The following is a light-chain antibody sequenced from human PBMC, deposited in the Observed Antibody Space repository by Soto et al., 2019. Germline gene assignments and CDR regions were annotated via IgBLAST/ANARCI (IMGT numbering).Light chain of an antibody. V-gene: IGKV3-20*01. CDR3: QQYGDYNSPRYS. Sequence: EIVLTQSPGTLSLSPGDRVTLSCRASQSVSTNYFSWYQQKPGQAPRLLIYATSSRAVGIPDRFSGSVSGTVFTLTISRLEPEDFAMYYCQQYGDYNSPRYSFGQGTRLEI. CDR1: QSVSTNY. J-gene: IGKJ2*03. CDR2: ATS.